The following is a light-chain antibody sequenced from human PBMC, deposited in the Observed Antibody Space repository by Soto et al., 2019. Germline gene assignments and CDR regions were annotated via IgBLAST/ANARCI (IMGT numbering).Light chain of an antibody. J-gene: IGKJ1*01. Sequence: EIVMTLSPATLSVSPGERVTLSCRASQGVSSNLAWYQQKPGQAPRLLIYGASTRATGIPARFSGSGSGTEFTLTISSLQSEDFAVYYCQQYNNWPPWTFGQGGKVDNK. V-gene: IGKV3-15*01. CDR1: QGVSSN. CDR3: QQYNNWPPWT. CDR2: GAS.